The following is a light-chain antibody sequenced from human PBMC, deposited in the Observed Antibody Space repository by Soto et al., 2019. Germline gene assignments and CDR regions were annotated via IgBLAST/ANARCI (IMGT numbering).Light chain of an antibody. CDR2: AAS. CDR1: QSVSSN. V-gene: IGKV3-15*01. J-gene: IGKJ2*01. CDR3: QHYNNWPFT. Sequence: EIVMTQSPATLSVSPGEKATLSCKASQSVSSNLAWYQQKPGQAPTLLIYAASARATGIPVRFSGSRSGTEFTLTISSLQSEDFGVYYCQHYNNWPFTFGQGTKLEIK.